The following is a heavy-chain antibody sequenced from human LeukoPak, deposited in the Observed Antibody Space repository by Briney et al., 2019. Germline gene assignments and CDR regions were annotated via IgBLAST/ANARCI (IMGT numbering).Heavy chain of an antibody. CDR1: GFTFSSYA. Sequence: SGGSLRLSCAASGFTFSSYAMHWVRQAPGRGLEWVAFIRYDGNNKNYADSVKGRFTISRDNSKDTLYLQMNGLRAEDTAVYYCAKGDDYGANTRLPKYNWFDPWGQGTLVTVSS. CDR2: IRYDGNNK. V-gene: IGHV3-30*02. D-gene: IGHD4-23*01. CDR3: AKGDDYGANTRLPKYNWFDP. J-gene: IGHJ5*02.